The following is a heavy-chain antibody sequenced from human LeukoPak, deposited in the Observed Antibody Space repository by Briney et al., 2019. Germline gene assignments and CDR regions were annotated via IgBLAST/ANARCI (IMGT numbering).Heavy chain of an antibody. J-gene: IGHJ4*02. CDR2: IYYSGST. V-gene: IGHV4-59*08. CDR3: ARRGVGSSWSFDY. Sequence: PSETLSLTCTVSGGTISSYCWSWIRQPPGKGLEWIGYIYYSGSTNYNPSLKSRVTISVDTSKNQFSLKLSSVTAADTAVYYCARRGVGSSWSFDYWGQGTLVTVSS. D-gene: IGHD6-13*01. CDR1: GGTISSYC.